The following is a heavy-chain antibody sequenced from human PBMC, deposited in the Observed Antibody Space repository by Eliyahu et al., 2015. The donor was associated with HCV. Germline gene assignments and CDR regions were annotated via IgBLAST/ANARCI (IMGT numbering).Heavy chain of an antibody. V-gene: IGHV3-30*02. D-gene: IGHD1-26*01. CDR3: AKDDQLSGSFDY. J-gene: IGHJ4*02. Sequence: QVQLVESGGGVVQPGGSLXLSCAASGFPFRTYAMXWGRPGPGKGLEWVAFLWFDGTNEHYIDSVRGRFTISRDQSKNTLSLQMNSLRADDTAVYYCAKDDQLSGSFDYWGQGTLVTVSS. CDR1: GFPFRTYA. CDR2: LWFDGTNE.